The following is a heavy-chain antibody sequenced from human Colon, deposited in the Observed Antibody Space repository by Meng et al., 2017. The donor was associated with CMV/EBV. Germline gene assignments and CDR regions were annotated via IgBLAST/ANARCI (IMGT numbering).Heavy chain of an antibody. CDR3: ARDPLFGALDY. Sequence: GGSLRLSCAASGFIFSAYPMNWIRQGPGKGLEWIAHIRDSGTTYYADSVRGRFTISRDNAKTSLFLQMSSLRAEDTAVYFCARDPLFGALDYWGQGTLVTVSS. CDR2: IRDSGTT. J-gene: IGHJ4*02. V-gene: IGHV3-69-1*01. D-gene: IGHD3-3*01. CDR1: GFIFSAYP.